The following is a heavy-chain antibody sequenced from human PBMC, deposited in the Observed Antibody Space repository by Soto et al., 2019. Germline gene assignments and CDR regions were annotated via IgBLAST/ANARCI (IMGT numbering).Heavy chain of an antibody. V-gene: IGHV1-8*01. D-gene: IGHD6-6*01. J-gene: IGHJ6*03. CDR3: ARPLPPRIAARPKRGYYYYYMDV. Sequence: ASVKASCKSSGYTFTSYDINCVRQATGQGLEWMGWMNPNSGNTGYAQKFQGRVTMTRNTSISTAYMGLSSLRSEDTAVYYCARPLPPRIAARPKRGYYYYYMDVWGKGTTVTVSS. CDR1: GYTFTSYD. CDR2: MNPNSGNT.